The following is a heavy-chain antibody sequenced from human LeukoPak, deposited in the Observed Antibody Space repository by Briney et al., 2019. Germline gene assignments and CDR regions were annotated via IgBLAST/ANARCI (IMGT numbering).Heavy chain of an antibody. CDR3: ERAYYDSRTNWFDP. Sequence: SETLSLTCTLSGGSISIISYCWGWIRQPPWKGLEWIGSIYYSGSTHYNPYLKTRVTISVDTSKDQVSLKLRSVTAADKDVYFCERAYYDSRTNWFDPWGQGTLVTVSS. D-gene: IGHD3-22*01. CDR2: IYYSGST. CDR1: GGSISIISYC. J-gene: IGHJ5*02. V-gene: IGHV4-39*07.